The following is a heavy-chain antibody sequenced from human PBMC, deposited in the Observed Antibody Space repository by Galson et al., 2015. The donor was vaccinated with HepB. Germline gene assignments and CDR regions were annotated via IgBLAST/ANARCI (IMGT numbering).Heavy chain of an antibody. Sequence: SLRLSCAVSGFTVSNNYMSWVHQAPGKGLEVVSVIYSGGSTYYPDSLKVRFTISRDNSRNNLYLQMNSLIVEDTAVYYCARARVVLSSGWVFFDYWGQGTLVTVSS. V-gene: IGHV3-53*01. CDR3: ARARVVLSSGWVFFDY. D-gene: IGHD6-19*01. CDR2: IYSGGST. CDR1: GFTVSNNY. J-gene: IGHJ4*02.